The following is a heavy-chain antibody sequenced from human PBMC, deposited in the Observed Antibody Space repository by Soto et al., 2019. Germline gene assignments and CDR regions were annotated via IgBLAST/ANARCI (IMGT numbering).Heavy chain of an antibody. CDR1: GGTFSSYA. D-gene: IGHD3-22*01. CDR2: IIPIFGTA. CDR3: ARDPTDYYDSSGNYFDY. J-gene: IGHJ4*02. V-gene: IGHV1-69*01. Sequence: QVQLVQSGAEVKKPGSSVKVSCKASGGTFSSYAISWVRQAPGQGLVWMGGIIPIFGTANYAQKFQGRVTITADESTSTAYMELSSLRSEDTAVYYCARDPTDYYDSSGNYFDYWGQGTLVTVSS.